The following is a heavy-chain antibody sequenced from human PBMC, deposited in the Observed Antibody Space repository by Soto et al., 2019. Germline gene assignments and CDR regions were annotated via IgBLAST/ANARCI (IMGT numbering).Heavy chain of an antibody. J-gene: IGHJ6*02. D-gene: IGHD3-3*01. CDR1: GYTFTSYA. CDR3: ARGRQLRFLEWSPYYYGMDV. CDR2: INAGNGNT. Sequence: QVLLVQSGAEVKKPGASVKVSCKASGYTFTSYAMHWVRQAPGQRLEWMGWINAGNGNTKYSQNFQGRVTITRDTTASTAYMELNSLRSEDTAVYYCARGRQLRFLEWSPYYYGMDVWGQGTTVTVSS. V-gene: IGHV1-3*01.